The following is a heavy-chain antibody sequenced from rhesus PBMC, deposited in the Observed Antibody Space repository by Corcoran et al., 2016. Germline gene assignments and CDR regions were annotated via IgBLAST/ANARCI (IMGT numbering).Heavy chain of an antibody. Sequence: QLQLQESGPGLVKPSETLSVTCAVSGGSISSSYWSWIRQAPGKGLEWIGYIYGSGSSTNYNPSLKIRVTLSVDTSKNQLSLKLSSVTTADTAVYYCARDPRGAAALFWGQGVLVTVSS. J-gene: IGHJ4*01. CDR2: IYGSGSST. CDR1: GGSISSSY. D-gene: IGHD6-25*01. CDR3: ARDPRGAAALF. V-gene: IGHV4-169*02.